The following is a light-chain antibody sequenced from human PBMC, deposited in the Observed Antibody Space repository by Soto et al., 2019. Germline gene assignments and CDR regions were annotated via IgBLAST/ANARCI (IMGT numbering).Light chain of an antibody. CDR3: QQSFSAPWT. J-gene: IGKJ1*01. V-gene: IGKV1-39*01. CDR1: QSISSY. CDR2: AAS. Sequence: DIQVTQPPSSLSASVGDRVTITCRASQSISSYLNWYQQKPGKVPKLLIYAASSLQGGVPSRFSGSGSGTDFTLTISSLQPEDFATYYCQQSFSAPWTFGQGTKVDIK.